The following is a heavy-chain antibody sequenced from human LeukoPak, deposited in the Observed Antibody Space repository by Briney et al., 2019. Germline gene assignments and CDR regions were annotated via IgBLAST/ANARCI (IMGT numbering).Heavy chain of an antibody. D-gene: IGHD1-26*01. V-gene: IGHV3-73*01. Sequence: GGSLRLSCAASGFTFSGSAMHWVRQASGKRLEWVGRIRSKANSYATAYAASVKGRFTISRDDSKNTAYLQMNSLKTEDTAVYYCTRHGGSYLSDYWGQGTLVTVSS. CDR1: GFTFSGSA. CDR2: IRSKANSYAT. J-gene: IGHJ4*02. CDR3: TRHGGSYLSDY.